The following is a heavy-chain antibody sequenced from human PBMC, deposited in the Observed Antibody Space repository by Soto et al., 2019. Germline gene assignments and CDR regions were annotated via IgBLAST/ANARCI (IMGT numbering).Heavy chain of an antibody. CDR2: IYYSGST. Sequence: SETLSLTCTVSGGSISSSSYYWGWIRQPPGKGLEWIGSIYYSGSTYYNPSLKSRVTISVDTSKNQFSLKLSSVTAADTAVYYCARHRGNYYGSGSYYSDYWGQGTLVTVSS. J-gene: IGHJ4*02. V-gene: IGHV4-39*01. D-gene: IGHD3-10*01. CDR3: ARHRGNYYGSGSYYSDY. CDR1: GGSISSSSYY.